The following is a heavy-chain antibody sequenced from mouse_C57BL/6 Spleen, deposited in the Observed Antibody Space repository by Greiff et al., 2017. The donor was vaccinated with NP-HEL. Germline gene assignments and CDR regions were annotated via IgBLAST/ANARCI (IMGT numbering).Heavy chain of an antibody. CDR1: GYTFTSYW. J-gene: IGHJ2*01. V-gene: IGHV1-50*01. CDR3: ARSRLYFDD. Sequence: QVQLQQPGAELVKPGASVKLSCKASGYTFTSYWMQWVKQRPGQGLEWIGEIDPSDSYTNYNQKFKGKATLTVDTSSSTAYMQLSSLTSEDSAVYYCARSRLYFDDWGQGTTLTVSS. CDR2: IDPSDSYT.